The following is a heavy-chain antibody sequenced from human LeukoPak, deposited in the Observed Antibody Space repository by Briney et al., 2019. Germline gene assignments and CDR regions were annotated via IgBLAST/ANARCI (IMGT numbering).Heavy chain of an antibody. CDR1: GFTFSTYA. CDR3: AKGLQNFDY. CDR2: ISGSGRST. V-gene: IGHV3-23*01. Sequence: GGSLRLSCAASGFTFSTYAMSWVRQAPGKGLEWVSAISGSGRSTYYADSGKGRFTVSSDNSKNTLYLQMNSLRAEDTAVYYCAKGLQNFDYWGQGTLVTVSS. J-gene: IGHJ4*02.